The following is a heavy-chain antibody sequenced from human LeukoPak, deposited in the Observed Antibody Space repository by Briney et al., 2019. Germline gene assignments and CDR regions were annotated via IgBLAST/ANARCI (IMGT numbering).Heavy chain of an antibody. CDR1: GDSISSGVYS. CDR2: INHSGST. J-gene: IGHJ4*02. CDR3: ARQYYDSLSQSFDY. D-gene: IGHD5-12*01. V-gene: IGHV4-30-2*01. Sequence: PSQPLSLTCTISGDSISSGVYSWTWIRQPPGKGLEWIGEINHSGSTNYNPSLKSRVTISVDTSKNQFSLNLSSVTAADTAVYYCARQYYDSLSQSFDYWGQGNLVTVSS.